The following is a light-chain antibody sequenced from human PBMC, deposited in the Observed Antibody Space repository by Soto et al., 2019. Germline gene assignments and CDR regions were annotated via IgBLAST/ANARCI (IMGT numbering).Light chain of an antibody. CDR1: QGISNY. Sequence: DIKITQSPSSLSASVGDRVTITSRARQGISNYLAWYQQKPGKVPKLLIYAASTLQSGVPSRFSGSGSGTDFTLTISSLQPEDVATYYCQKYNSAPWTFGQGTKVEIK. CDR2: AAS. J-gene: IGKJ1*01. CDR3: QKYNSAPWT. V-gene: IGKV1-27*01.